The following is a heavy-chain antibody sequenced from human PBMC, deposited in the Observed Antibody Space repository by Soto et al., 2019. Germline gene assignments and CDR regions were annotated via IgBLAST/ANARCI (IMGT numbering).Heavy chain of an antibody. CDR1: GGSFSGYY. CDR3: ARGFIRWFEPYYYGMDV. J-gene: IGHJ6*02. CDR2: INHSGST. V-gene: IGHV4-34*01. Sequence: QVQLQQWGAGLLKPSETLSLTCAVYGGSFSGYYWSWIRQPPGKGLEWIGEINHSGSTNYNPSLTSRVTISVDTTKNQYSLKLSSVTAADTAVYYCARGFIRWFEPYYYGMDVWGQGTTVTVSS. D-gene: IGHD3-10*01.